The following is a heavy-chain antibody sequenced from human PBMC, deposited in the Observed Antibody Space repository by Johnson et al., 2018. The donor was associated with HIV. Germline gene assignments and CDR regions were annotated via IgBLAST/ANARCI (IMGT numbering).Heavy chain of an antibody. CDR3: ARGYCTSSSHFDAFDI. V-gene: IGHV3-13*01. D-gene: IGHD2-2*01. CDR1: GFTISTFW. Sequence: MLLVESGGALVQPGGSLRLSCEVSGFTISTFWMHWVRQVPGKGLMWVSGIGTAGDTYYPGSVKGRFTISRDNSKNTLFLQMNSLRAEDTAVDFCARGYCTSSSHFDAFDIWGQGTMVTVSA. CDR2: IGTAGDT. J-gene: IGHJ3*02.